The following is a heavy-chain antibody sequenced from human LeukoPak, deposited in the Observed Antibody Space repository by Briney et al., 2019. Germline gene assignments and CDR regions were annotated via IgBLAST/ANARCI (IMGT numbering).Heavy chain of an antibody. D-gene: IGHD2-15*01. V-gene: IGHV1-2*06. Sequence: ASVKVSCKASGYTFTGYYMHWVRQAPGQGLEWMGRINPNSGGTNYAQKFQGRVTMTRDTSISTAYMELSRLRSDDTAVYCCARVSRRLGYCSGGSCYFDYWGQGTLVTVSS. CDR2: INPNSGGT. CDR3: ARVSRRLGYCSGGSCYFDY. J-gene: IGHJ4*02. CDR1: GYTFTGYY.